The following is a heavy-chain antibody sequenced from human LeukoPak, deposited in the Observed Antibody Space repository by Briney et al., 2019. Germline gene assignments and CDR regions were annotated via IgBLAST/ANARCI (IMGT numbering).Heavy chain of an antibody. CDR3: ARESRDYDILTGYYLGWFVY. Sequence: PGGSLRLSCAASGFTFNNYAMTWVRQAPGKGLEWVSVVSGSGDNTNYADSVKGRFTISRDNSKNTLFLQMNSLRTEDTAVYYCARESRDYDILTGYYLGWFVYWGQGTLVTVSS. D-gene: IGHD3-9*01. J-gene: IGHJ4*02. CDR1: GFTFNNYA. V-gene: IGHV3-23*01. CDR2: VSGSGDNT.